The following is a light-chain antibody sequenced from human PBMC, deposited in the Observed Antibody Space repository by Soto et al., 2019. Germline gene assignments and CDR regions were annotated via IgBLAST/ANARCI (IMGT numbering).Light chain of an antibody. Sequence: QSALTQPRSVSGSPGQSVTISCTGTSSDVGGYNFVSWCQHHPGKAPKLMIYDVSLRPSGVPDRFSGSKSGNTASLTISGLQAEDEADYYCCSYAGSFTWVFGGGTKLTV. CDR2: DVS. CDR1: SSDVGGYNF. CDR3: CSYAGSFTWV. V-gene: IGLV2-11*01. J-gene: IGLJ3*02.